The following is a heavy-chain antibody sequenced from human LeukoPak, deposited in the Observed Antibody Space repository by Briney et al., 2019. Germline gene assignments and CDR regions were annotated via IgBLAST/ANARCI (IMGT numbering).Heavy chain of an antibody. V-gene: IGHV1-2*02. CDR3: ARSCSGGSCYSNFDY. CDR2: INPNSGCT. D-gene: IGHD2-15*01. Sequence: ASVKVSCKASGYTFTGYYMHWVRQAPGQGLEWMGWINPNSGCTNYAQKFQGRVTMTRDTSISTAYMELSRLRSDDTAVYYCARSCSGGSCYSNFDYWGQGTLVTVSS. CDR1: GYTFTGYY. J-gene: IGHJ4*02.